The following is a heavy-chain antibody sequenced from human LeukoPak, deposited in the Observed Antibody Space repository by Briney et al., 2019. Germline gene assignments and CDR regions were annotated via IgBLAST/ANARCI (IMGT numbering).Heavy chain of an antibody. Sequence: GGSLRLSCAASGFTFSSYWMSWVRQAPGKRLEWVANIKQDESEKYVDSLKGRFTIFRDNAKNSLYLQMNSLRAEDTAVYYCARDRFSIAAAGLRVGYYYMDVWGKGTTVTVSS. CDR2: IKQDESEK. V-gene: IGHV3-7*01. D-gene: IGHD6-13*01. CDR3: ARDRFSIAAAGLRVGYYYMDV. CDR1: GFTFSSYW. J-gene: IGHJ6*03.